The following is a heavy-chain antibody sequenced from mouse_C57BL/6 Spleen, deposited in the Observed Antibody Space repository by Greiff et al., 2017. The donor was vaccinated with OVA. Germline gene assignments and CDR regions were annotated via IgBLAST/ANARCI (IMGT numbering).Heavy chain of an antibody. CDR3: ARGWLLPFDY. V-gene: IGHV3-6*01. CDR2: ISYDGSN. J-gene: IGHJ2*01. CDR1: GYSITSGYY. D-gene: IGHD2-3*01. Sequence: DVQLQESGPGLVKPSQSLSLTCSVPGYSITSGYYWNWIRQFPGNKLEWMGYISYDGSNNYNPSLKNRISITRDTSKNQFFLKLNSVTTEDTATYYCARGWLLPFDYWGQGTTLTVSS.